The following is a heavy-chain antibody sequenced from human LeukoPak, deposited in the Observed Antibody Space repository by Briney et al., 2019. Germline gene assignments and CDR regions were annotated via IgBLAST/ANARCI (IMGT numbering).Heavy chain of an antibody. CDR2: IYYSGST. Sequence: PSETLSLTCTVSGGSISSYYWSWIRQPPGKGLEWIGYIYYSGSTNYNPSLTSRVTISVDTSKNQFSLKLSSVTAADTAVYYCASQGLYYGSARFDYWGQGTLVTVSS. D-gene: IGHD3-10*01. CDR3: ASQGLYYGSARFDY. J-gene: IGHJ4*02. CDR1: GGSISSYY. V-gene: IGHV4-59*08.